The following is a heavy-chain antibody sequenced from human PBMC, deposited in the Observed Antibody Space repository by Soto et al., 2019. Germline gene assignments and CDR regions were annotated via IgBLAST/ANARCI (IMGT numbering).Heavy chain of an antibody. D-gene: IGHD2-2*01. CDR3: ARESSVVVVPAAPPDYYYYGMDV. CDR2: IIPIFGTA. CDR1: GGTFSSYA. V-gene: IGHV1-69*06. J-gene: IGHJ6*02. Sequence: QVQLVQSGAEVKKPGSSVKVSCKASGGTFSSYAISWVQQAPGQGLEWMGGIIPIFGTANYAQKFQGRVTITADKSTSTAYMELSSLRSEDTAVYYCARESSVVVVPAAPPDYYYYGMDVWGQGTTVTVSS.